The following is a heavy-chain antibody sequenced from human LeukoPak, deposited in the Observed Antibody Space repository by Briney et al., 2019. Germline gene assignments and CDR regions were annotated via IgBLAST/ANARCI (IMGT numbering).Heavy chain of an antibody. V-gene: IGHV3-7*01. CDR1: GFAFSNSW. Sequence: GGSLRLSCAASGFAFSNSWMTWVRQAPGKGLEWVANINHDGSEKYYVDSMKGRFTISRDNVKNSLYLQVNSLRAEDTAVYYCARVSGHGGIFDYWGQGTLVTVSS. CDR3: ARVSGHGGIFDY. J-gene: IGHJ4*02. D-gene: IGHD3-16*01. CDR2: INHDGSEK.